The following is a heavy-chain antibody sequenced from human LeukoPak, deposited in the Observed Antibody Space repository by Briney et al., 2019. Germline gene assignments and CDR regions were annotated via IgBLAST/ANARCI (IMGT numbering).Heavy chain of an antibody. CDR1: GYTFTTYY. J-gene: IGHJ4*02. V-gene: IGHV1-46*01. CDR2: INPRGGST. CDR3: ARVGMTAATADF. Sequence: ASVKVSCKASGYTFTTYYMRWLRQAPGQGPEWMGIINPRGGSTDYAQKFQGRVTMTSDTSTSTVYMELHSLRSDDTAVYFCARVGMTAATADFWGQGTLVTVSP. D-gene: IGHD6-25*01.